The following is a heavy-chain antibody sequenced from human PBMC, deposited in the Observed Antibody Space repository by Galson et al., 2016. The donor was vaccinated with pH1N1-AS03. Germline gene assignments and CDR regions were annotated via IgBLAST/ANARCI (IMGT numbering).Heavy chain of an antibody. V-gene: IGHV1-2*04. J-gene: IGHJ6*02. CDR1: GYIFTGFY. D-gene: IGHD1-26*01. Sequence: SVKVSCKASGYIFTGFYVHWVRQAPGQGLEWMGWINPNNGVTNYAQKFQAWVTMTGDTSISTAYMELYGLKSDDTAVYYCARDPRGPCSSATCPTTYYCGMDVWGQGTTVTVAS. CDR2: INPNNGVT. CDR3: ARDPRGPCSSATCPTTYYCGMDV.